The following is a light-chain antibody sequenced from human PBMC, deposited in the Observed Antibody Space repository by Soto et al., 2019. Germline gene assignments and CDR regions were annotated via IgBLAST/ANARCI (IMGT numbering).Light chain of an antibody. CDR2: AAS. J-gene: IGKJ3*01. CDR1: QDIRYG. V-gene: IGKV1-6*01. Sequence: AIQMTQSPSSLSASVGDRVTITCRASQDIRYGLSWYQQKPGKAPKLLIYAASSLQRGVPSRFSGSGSGTDFTLTISSLQPEDFATYYCLQKYFYPFTFGPGTKVDIK. CDR3: LQKYFYPFT.